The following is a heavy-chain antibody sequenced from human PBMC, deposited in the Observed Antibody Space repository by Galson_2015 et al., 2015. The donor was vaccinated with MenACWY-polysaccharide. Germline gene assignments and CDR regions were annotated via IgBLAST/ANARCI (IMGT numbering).Heavy chain of an antibody. CDR2: ISSSGGNK. V-gene: IGHV3-23*01. D-gene: IGHD2-15*01. CDR1: GFTFSTYA. Sequence: SLRLSCAASGFTFSTYAMSWVRQAPGKGLEWVSAISSSGGNKFYADSVKGRFTVSRDNSKNTLYLTINSLRAEDTAVYYCAKDDVGGSSYYYFAQGGQGILGTVSS. J-gene: IGHJ4*02. CDR3: AKDDVGGSSYYYFAQ.